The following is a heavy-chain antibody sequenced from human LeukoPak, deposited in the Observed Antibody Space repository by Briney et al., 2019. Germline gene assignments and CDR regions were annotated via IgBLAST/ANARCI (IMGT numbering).Heavy chain of an antibody. CDR3: AKDQSTGFCSSASCYGYYGMDV. J-gene: IGHJ6*02. D-gene: IGHD2-2*01. Sequence: GGSLRLSCAASGFIVSSNYMSWVRQAPGKGLEWVAAISYDGSRKYYADSVKGRVTTSRDFSKNTLFLQVNSLRAEDTAVYYCAKDQSTGFCSSASCYGYYGMDVWGQGTTVTVSS. CDR1: GFIVSSNY. CDR2: ISYDGSRK. V-gene: IGHV3-30*18.